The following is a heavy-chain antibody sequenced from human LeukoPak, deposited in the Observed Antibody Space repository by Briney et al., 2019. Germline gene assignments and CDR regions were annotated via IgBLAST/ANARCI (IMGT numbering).Heavy chain of an antibody. D-gene: IGHD6-13*01. Sequence: SETLSLTCTVSGGSISSYYWSWIRQPAGKGLEWIGRIYTSGSTNYNPSLKSRVTMSVDTSKNQFSLKLSSVTAADTAVYYCARVDPLPGIAAAGEEWFDPWGQGILVTVSS. CDR2: IYTSGST. CDR1: GGSISSYY. J-gene: IGHJ5*02. V-gene: IGHV4-4*07. CDR3: ARVDPLPGIAAAGEEWFDP.